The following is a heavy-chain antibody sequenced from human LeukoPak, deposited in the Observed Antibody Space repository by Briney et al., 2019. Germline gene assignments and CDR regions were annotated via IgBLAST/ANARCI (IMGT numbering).Heavy chain of an antibody. Sequence: GGSLRLSCAASGFTFSSYGMHWVRQAPGKGLEWVAVISYDGSNKYYADSVKGRFTISRDNSKNTLYLQMNSLRAEDTAVYYCARDLGIAGPPRLDYWGQGTLVTVSS. CDR2: ISYDGSNK. J-gene: IGHJ4*02. CDR1: GFTFSSYG. CDR3: ARDLGIAGPPRLDY. D-gene: IGHD6-13*01. V-gene: IGHV3-30*19.